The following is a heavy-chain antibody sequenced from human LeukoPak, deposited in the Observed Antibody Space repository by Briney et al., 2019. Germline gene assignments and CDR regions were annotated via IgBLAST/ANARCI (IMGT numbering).Heavy chain of an antibody. CDR3: ARHAVVPAPCFDY. J-gene: IGHJ4*02. V-gene: IGHV4-39*01. CDR2: ISYSGSS. D-gene: IGHD2-2*01. CDR1: GGSISSSSYY. Sequence: PSETLSLTCTVSGGSISSSSYYWGWIRQPPGKGLEWVGSISYSGSSYYSSSLKSRVTISVGTSKNQFSLKLSSVTAADTAVYYCARHAVVPAPCFDYWGQGTLVTVSS.